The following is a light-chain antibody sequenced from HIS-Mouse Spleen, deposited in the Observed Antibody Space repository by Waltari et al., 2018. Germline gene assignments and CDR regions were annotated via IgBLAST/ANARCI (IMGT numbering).Light chain of an antibody. CDR3: YSTDSSGNHRV. CDR2: EDS. CDR1: ALPHKY. J-gene: IGLJ2*01. Sequence: SYELTQPPSVSVSTGQTARITCSGDALPHKYDYWCQQKSGQAPVMVINEDSKRPARIPKRISGASSGTMATLTISGAQVEDEADYYCYSTDSSGNHRVFGGGNKLTVL. V-gene: IGLV3-10*01.